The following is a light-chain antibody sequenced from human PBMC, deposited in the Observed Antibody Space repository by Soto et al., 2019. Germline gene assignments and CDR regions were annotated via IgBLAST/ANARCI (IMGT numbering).Light chain of an antibody. J-gene: IGKJ1*01. CDR2: GVS. CDR1: QSVRSSY. V-gene: IGKV3-20*01. CDR3: PQYGTSPRT. Sequence: EIVLTQSPGTLSLSPGERATLSCRASQSVRSSYLAWYQQKLGQAPRLLIYGVSNRATGIPDRFSGSGSGTAFTLTISRLESEDFAVYYCPQYGTSPRTFGQGTKVEIK.